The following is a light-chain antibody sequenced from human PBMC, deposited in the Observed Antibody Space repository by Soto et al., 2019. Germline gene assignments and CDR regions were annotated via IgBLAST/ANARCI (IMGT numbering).Light chain of an antibody. V-gene: IGKV1-39*01. Sequence: PYSLSASVGARFTITCRASQTIINYLNWYQQKPGKAPKLLIYAASTLQSGVPSRFSGSGSGTDFTLSIGSLQPEDFATYYCQQSYSTPRTFGQGTKVDI. CDR1: QTIINY. CDR3: QQSYSTPRT. J-gene: IGKJ1*01. CDR2: AAS.